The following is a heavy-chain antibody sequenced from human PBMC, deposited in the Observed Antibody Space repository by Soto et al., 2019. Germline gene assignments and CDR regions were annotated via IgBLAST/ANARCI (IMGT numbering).Heavy chain of an antibody. CDR1: GGTFSSYV. V-gene: IGHV1-69*12. CDR2: SIPIFGTA. Sequence: QVQLVQSGAEVKKPGSSVKVSCKASGGTFSSYVIGWVRQAPGQGLEWMGGSIPIFGTANYAQKFQNRVTMTADESTNTAYMELSSLRSADTAVYYCATTIEMDTMRAFEVWGQGTVVIVSS. CDR3: ATTIEMDTMRAFEV. D-gene: IGHD5-18*01. J-gene: IGHJ3*01.